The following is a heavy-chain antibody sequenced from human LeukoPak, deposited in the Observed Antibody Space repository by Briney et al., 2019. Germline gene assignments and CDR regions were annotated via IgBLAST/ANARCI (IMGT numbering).Heavy chain of an antibody. J-gene: IGHJ4*02. D-gene: IGHD4-17*01. CDR2: IRSKAYGGTT. CDR1: GFTFGDYA. CDR3: TRDEHDYGDQILFDY. V-gene: IGHV3-49*04. Sequence: PGGSLRLSCTASGFTFGDYAMSWVRQAPGKGLEWVGFIRSKAYGGTTEYAASVKGRFTISRDDSKSIAYLQMNSLKTEDTAVYYCTRDEHDYGDQILFDYWGQGTLVTVSS.